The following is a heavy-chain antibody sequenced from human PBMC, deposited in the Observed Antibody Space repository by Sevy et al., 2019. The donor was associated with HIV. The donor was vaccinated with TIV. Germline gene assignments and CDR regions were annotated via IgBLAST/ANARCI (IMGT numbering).Heavy chain of an antibody. Sequence: GGSLRLSCAASGFTFSDYYMSWIRQAPGKGLEWISYISGSSSAIVYVDSVKGRLAISSNNAKNSLYLHMDNLRADDAAVYFCSGRPYTSAYSGSYHFDHWGQGTLVTVSS. CDR3: SGRPYTSAYSGSYHFDH. CDR2: ISGSSSAI. V-gene: IGHV3-11*01. D-gene: IGHD3-16*01. J-gene: IGHJ4*02. CDR1: GFTFSDYY.